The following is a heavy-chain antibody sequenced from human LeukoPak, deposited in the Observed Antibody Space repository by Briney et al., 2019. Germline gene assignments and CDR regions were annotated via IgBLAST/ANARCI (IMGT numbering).Heavy chain of an antibody. CDR2: ISPSATTV. Sequence: GGSLRLSCAASAFTFSGYSMNWVRQAPGKGLEWVSYISPSATTVYYADSVKGRFTISRDNAKNSLYLQMNSLRAEDTAVYYCAREYSSSSGRSFDYWGQGTLVTVSS. CDR3: AREYSSSSGRSFDY. CDR1: AFTFSGYS. J-gene: IGHJ4*02. V-gene: IGHV3-48*01. D-gene: IGHD6-6*01.